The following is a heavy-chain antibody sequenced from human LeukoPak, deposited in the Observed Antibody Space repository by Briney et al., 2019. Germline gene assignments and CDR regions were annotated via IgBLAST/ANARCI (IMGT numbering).Heavy chain of an antibody. CDR3: ASPDPYSSSSPAFDI. D-gene: IGHD6-6*01. J-gene: IGHJ3*02. Sequence: GGSLRLSCAASGFTFSDYYMSWIRQAPGKGLEWVSYISSSGSTIYYADSVKGRFTISRDNAKNSLYLQMNSLRAEDTAVYYCASPDPYSSSSPAFDIWGQGTMVTVSS. CDR2: ISSSGSTI. V-gene: IGHV3-11*04. CDR1: GFTFSDYY.